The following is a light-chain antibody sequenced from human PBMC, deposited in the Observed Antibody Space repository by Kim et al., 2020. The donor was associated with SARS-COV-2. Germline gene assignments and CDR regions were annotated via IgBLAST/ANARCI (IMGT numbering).Light chain of an antibody. V-gene: IGLV2-11*03. CDR2: DVS. CDR1: SSDVGGYNY. J-gene: IGLJ2*01. Sequence: QSVTISCTGTSSDVGGYNYVSWYQQHPGKAPKLMIFDVSKRPSGVPDRFSASKSGNTASLTVSGLQAEDEADYYCCSYAGSYTLGVFGGGTQLTVL. CDR3: CSYAGSYTLGV.